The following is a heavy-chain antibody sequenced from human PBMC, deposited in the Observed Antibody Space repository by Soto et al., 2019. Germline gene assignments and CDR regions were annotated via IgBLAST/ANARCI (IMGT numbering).Heavy chain of an antibody. J-gene: IGHJ5*02. Sequence: QVQLVQSGAEVKKPGSSVKVSCKASADTFNSYSLSWLRQAPGQRLEWMEGITPVFGTADYAQSFEDRLTITADDSTSTVYMELSSLRSADTAVYYCARSLEGTTVTNWFDPWGQGALVTVSS. V-gene: IGHV1-69*01. D-gene: IGHD4-17*01. CDR1: ADTFNSYS. CDR2: ITPVFGTA. CDR3: ARSLEGTTVTNWFDP.